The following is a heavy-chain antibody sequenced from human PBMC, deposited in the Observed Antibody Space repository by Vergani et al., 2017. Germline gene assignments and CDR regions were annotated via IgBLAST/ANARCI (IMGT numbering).Heavy chain of an antibody. D-gene: IGHD3-22*01. V-gene: IGHV5-51*01. CDR2: IYPGDSDT. CDR1: GYSFTSYW. CDR3: ARRVSNYYESSGDDAFDI. Sequence: EVQLVQSGAEVKKPGESLTISCKGSGYSFTSYWIGWVRQMPGKGLEWMGIIYPGDSDTRYSPSFQGQVTISADKSISTAYLQWSSLKASDTAMYYCARRVSNYYESSGDDAFDIWGQGTMVTVSS. J-gene: IGHJ3*02.